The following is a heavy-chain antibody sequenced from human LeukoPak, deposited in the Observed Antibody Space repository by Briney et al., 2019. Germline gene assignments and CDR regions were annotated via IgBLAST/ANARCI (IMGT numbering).Heavy chain of an antibody. D-gene: IGHD3-10*01. V-gene: IGHV1-2*02. J-gene: IGHJ4*02. CDR3: ARAPGYGSGSYCRGNY. CDR1: GYTFTGYY. CDR2: VNPNSGGT. Sequence: GASVKVSCKASGYTFTGYYMHWVRQAPGQGLEWMGWVNPNSGGTNYAQKFQGRVTMTRDTSISTAYMELSRLRSDDTAVYYCARAPGYGSGSYCRGNYWGQGTLVTVSS.